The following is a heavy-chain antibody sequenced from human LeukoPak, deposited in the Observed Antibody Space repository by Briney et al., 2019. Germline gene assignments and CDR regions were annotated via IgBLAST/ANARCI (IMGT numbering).Heavy chain of an antibody. J-gene: IGHJ4*02. CDR2: IYYSGST. V-gene: IGHV4-59*01. CDR1: GGSISSYY. CDR3: ARFRYGDYRLDY. Sequence: SETLSLTCTVFGGSISSYYWSWIRQPPGKGLEWIGYIYYSGSTNYNPSLKSRVTISVDTSKNQFSLKLSSVTAADTAVYYCARFRYGDYRLDYWGQGTLVTVSS. D-gene: IGHD4-17*01.